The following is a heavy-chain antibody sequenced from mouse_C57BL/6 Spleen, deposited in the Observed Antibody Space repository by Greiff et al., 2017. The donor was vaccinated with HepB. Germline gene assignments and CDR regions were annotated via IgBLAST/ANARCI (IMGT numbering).Heavy chain of an antibody. V-gene: IGHV1-62-2*01. D-gene: IGHD1-1*01. CDR3: ARHEGNYYGSRDWYFDV. J-gene: IGHJ1*03. CDR1: GYTFTEYT. CDR2: FYPGSGSI. Sequence: VQLQQSGAELVKPGASVKLSCKASGYTFTEYTIHWVKQRSGQGLEWIGWFYPGSGSIKYNEKFKDKATLTADKSSSTVYMELSRLTSEDSAVYFCARHEGNYYGSRDWYFDVWGTGTTVTVSS.